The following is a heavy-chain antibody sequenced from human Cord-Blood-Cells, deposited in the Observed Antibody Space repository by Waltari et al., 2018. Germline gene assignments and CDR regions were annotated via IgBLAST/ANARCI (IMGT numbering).Heavy chain of an antibody. CDR3: ARELTGGYDAFDI. CDR1: GFTCSRFW. D-gene: IGHD7-27*01. CDR2: IKQDGSEK. Sequence: EVQLVESGGGLVQPGGSLRLSCAASGFTCSRFWMSWVRQAPGKGLEWVANIKQDGSEKYYVDSVKGRFTISRDNAKNSLYLQMNSLRAEDTAVYYCARELTGGYDAFDIWGQGTMVTVSS. J-gene: IGHJ3*02. V-gene: IGHV3-7*01.